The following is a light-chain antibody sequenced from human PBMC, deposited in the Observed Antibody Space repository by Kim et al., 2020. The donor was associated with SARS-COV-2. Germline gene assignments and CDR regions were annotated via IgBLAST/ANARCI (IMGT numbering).Light chain of an antibody. J-gene: IGKJ1*01. CDR1: KGISSY. CDR3: QQYYSYPWT. V-gene: IGKV1-8*01. CDR2: AAS. Sequence: ASTGDRVTITCRASKGISSYLAWYQQKPGKAPKLLIYAASTLQSGVPSRFSGSGSGTDFTPTISCLQSEDFATYYCQQYYSYPWTFGQGTKVDIK.